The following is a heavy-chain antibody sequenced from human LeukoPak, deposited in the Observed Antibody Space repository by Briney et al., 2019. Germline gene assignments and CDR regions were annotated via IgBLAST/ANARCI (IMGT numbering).Heavy chain of an antibody. CDR1: GYSFTNYR. D-gene: IGHD5-18*01. CDR2: IDASDSYT. J-gene: IGHJ5*02. Sequence: GESLKISCKGSGYSFTNYRISWVRHMPGRGLEWMGWIDASDSYTNYSPPFQGHVTISADKSSSTAYLQWSSLKASDTAIYYCARHVLYSYGPQWWFDPWGQGTLVTVSS. V-gene: IGHV5-10-1*01. CDR3: ARHVLYSYGPQWWFDP.